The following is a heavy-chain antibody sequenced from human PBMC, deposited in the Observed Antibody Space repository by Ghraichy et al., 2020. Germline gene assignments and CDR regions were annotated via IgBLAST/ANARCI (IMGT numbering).Heavy chain of an antibody. CDR1: GASITDYY. V-gene: IGHV4-59*01. D-gene: IGHD2/OR15-2a*01. Sequence: SETLSLTCTVSGASITDYYWSWVRQSPGKGLEWIGYIYYSGTTNYNPSLKNRATISVDMSKNHFSLKLKSVTAADTAMYFCARDNMEEWLDPWGQAALVTVSS. CDR2: IYYSGTT. J-gene: IGHJ5*02. CDR3: ARDNMEEWLDP.